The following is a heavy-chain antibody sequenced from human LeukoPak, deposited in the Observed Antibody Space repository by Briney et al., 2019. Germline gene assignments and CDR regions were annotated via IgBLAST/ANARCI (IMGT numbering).Heavy chain of an antibody. Sequence: GGSLRLSCAASGFTFSNYRMNWVRQAPGKGLEWVSAITSSSGTSFYADSVKGRFTISRDNSKNTLYLQMNSLRAEDTAVYYCAKESYSSGWYWGYYGMDVWGQGTTVTVSS. J-gene: IGHJ6*02. D-gene: IGHD6-19*01. V-gene: IGHV3-48*01. CDR3: AKESYSSGWYWGYYGMDV. CDR2: ITSSSGTS. CDR1: GFTFSNYR.